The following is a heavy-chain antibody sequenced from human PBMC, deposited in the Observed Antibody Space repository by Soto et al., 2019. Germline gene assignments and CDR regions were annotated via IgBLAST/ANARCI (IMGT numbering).Heavy chain of an antibody. CDR2: ISGSGGST. J-gene: IGHJ4*02. Sequence: EVQLLESGGGLVQPGGSLRLSCAASGFTFSSYAMSWVRQAPGKGLEWVSAISGSGGSTYYADSVKGRFTISRDNSKNTLYLQMNSLRAEDTAVYYCAKDRGYVDTAMYYFDYWGQGTLVTVSS. V-gene: IGHV3-23*01. CDR1: GFTFSSYA. D-gene: IGHD5-18*01. CDR3: AKDRGYVDTAMYYFDY.